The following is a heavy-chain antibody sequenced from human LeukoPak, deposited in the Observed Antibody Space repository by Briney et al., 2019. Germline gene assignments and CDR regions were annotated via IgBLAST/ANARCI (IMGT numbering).Heavy chain of an antibody. CDR2: IYSGGST. Sequence: GGSLRLSCAASGFTVSSNYMSWVRQAPGKGLEWVSVIYSGGSTYYADSVKGRFTISRDNSKNTLYLQMNSLRAEDTALYYCAKDKGIAVAGTFDYWGQGTLVTVSS. CDR3: AKDKGIAVAGTFDY. V-gene: IGHV3-53*05. CDR1: GFTVSSNY. D-gene: IGHD6-19*01. J-gene: IGHJ4*02.